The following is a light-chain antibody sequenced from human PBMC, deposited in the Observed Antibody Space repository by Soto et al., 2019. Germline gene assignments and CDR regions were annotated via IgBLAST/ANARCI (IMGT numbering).Light chain of an antibody. J-gene: IGLJ1*01. CDR3: CSYAGSSTYV. CDR1: SSDVGRYNL. Sequence: QCLLTQLASVSGPPRQPLTLSCTGKSSDVGRYNLVSWYPQHPGKAPKLMIYEGSKRPSGVSNRFSGSKSGNTASLTISGLQAEDEADYYCCSYAGSSTYVFGTGTKVTVL. CDR2: EGS. V-gene: IGLV2-23*01.